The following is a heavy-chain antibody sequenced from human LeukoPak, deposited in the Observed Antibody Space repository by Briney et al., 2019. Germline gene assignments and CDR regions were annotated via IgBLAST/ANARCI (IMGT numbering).Heavy chain of an antibody. CDR2: IYSGGST. D-gene: IGHD6-6*01. CDR3: AREARQLGRAHDY. V-gene: IGHV3-53*01. Sequence: GGSLRLSCAASGFTFSSYAMSWVRQAPGKGLEWVSVIYSGGSTYYADSVKGRFTISRDNSKNTLYLQMNSLRAEDTAVYYCAREARQLGRAHDYWGQGTLVTVSS. J-gene: IGHJ4*02. CDR1: GFTFSSYA.